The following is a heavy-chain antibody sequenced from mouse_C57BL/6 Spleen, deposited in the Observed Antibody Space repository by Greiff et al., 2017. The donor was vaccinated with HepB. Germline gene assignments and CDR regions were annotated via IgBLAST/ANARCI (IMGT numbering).Heavy chain of an antibody. CDR2: IDPEDGET. Sequence: EVQLQQSGAELVKPGASVKLSCTASGFNIKDYYMHWVKQRTEQGLEWIGRIDPEDGETKYAPKFQGKATITADTSSNTAYLQLSSLTSEDTAVYYCARGYYGEEYYFDYWGQGTTLTVSS. CDR1: GFNIKDYY. D-gene: IGHD1-1*01. V-gene: IGHV14-2*01. J-gene: IGHJ2*01. CDR3: ARGYYGEEYYFDY.